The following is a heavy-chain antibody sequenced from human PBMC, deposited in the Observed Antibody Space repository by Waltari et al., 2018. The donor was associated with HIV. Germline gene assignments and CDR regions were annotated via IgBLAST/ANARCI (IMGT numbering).Heavy chain of an antibody. V-gene: IGHV3-7*01. Sequence: EVELVESGGGLVQAGGSLRPSCKVSGFKVTSFWISWGRQGPGKGLEWGANIMEDGTEKNYLESVKGRFTISKDSLKNSAYLTLNNMTAGDTAVYFCARLIREGYNDWYFDLWGRGTLITV. CDR1: GFKVTSFW. CDR3: ARLIREGYNDWYFDL. J-gene: IGHJ2*01. D-gene: IGHD1-20*01. CDR2: IMEDGTEK.